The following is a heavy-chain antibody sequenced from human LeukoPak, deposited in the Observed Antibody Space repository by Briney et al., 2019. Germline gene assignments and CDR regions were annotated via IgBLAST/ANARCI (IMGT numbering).Heavy chain of an antibody. CDR3: AREVLRHNWFDP. Sequence: DPSETLSLTCTVSGGSVSSGSYYWSWIRQPPGKGLEWIGYIYYSGSTNYNPSLKSRVTISVDTSKNQFSLKLSSVTAADTAVYYCAREVLRHNWFDPWGQGTLVTVSS. CDR2: IYYSGST. J-gene: IGHJ5*02. D-gene: IGHD3-16*01. V-gene: IGHV4-61*01. CDR1: GGSVSSGSYY.